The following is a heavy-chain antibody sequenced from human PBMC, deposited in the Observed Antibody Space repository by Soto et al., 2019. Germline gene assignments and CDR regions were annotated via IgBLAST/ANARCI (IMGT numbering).Heavy chain of an antibody. CDR3: AKDRHHDYGDSYCFDY. V-gene: IGHV3-9*01. J-gene: IGHJ4*02. CDR1: GFTFDDYA. D-gene: IGHD4-17*01. CDR2: ISWNSGSI. Sequence: GGSLRLSCAASGFTFDDYAMHWVRQAPGKGLEWVSGISWNSGSIGYADSVKGRFTISRDNAKNSLYLQMNSLRAEDTALYYCAKDRHHDYGDSYCFDYWGEGTLVTVSS.